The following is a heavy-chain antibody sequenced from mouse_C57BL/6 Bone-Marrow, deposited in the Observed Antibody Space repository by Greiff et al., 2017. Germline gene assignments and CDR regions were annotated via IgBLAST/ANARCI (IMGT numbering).Heavy chain of an antibody. Sequence: VQLQQSGPELVKPGASVKISCKASGYTFTDYYMNWVKQSHGKSLEWIGDINPNNGGTSYNQKFKGKATLTVDKSSSTAYMELRSLTSEDSAVYYCERGRGWSTRFAYWGQGSLVTGSA. CDR2: INPNNGGT. V-gene: IGHV1-26*01. D-gene: IGHD2-1*01. CDR1: GYTFTDYY. J-gene: IGHJ3*01. CDR3: ERGRGWSTRFAY.